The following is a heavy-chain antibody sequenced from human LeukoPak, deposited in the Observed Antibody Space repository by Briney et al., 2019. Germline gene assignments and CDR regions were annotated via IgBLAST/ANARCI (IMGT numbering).Heavy chain of an antibody. CDR2: ISSSSSYI. J-gene: IGHJ4*02. V-gene: IGHV3-21*01. D-gene: IGHD3-22*01. Sequence: GGSLRLSCAASGFTFSSYSMNWVRQAPGKGLEWVSSISSSSSYIYYADSVKGRFTISRDNAKNSLYLQMNSLRAEDTAVYYCARAPGDDSSGYYSWINYWGQGTLVTVSS. CDR3: ARAPGDDSSGYYSWINY. CDR1: GFTFSSYS.